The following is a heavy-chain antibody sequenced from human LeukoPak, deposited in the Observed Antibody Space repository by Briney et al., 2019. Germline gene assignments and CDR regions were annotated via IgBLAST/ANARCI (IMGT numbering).Heavy chain of an antibody. CDR3: ARGYSSPVPNFDY. V-gene: IGHV1-69*13. CDR2: IIPIFGTA. Sequence: SVKVSCKASGGTFSSYAISWVRQAPGQGLEWMGGIIPIFGTANYAQKFQGRVTITADESTSTAYMELSSLRSEDTAVYYCARGYSSPVPNFDYWGQGTLVTVSS. CDR1: GGTFSSYA. D-gene: IGHD6-13*01. J-gene: IGHJ4*02.